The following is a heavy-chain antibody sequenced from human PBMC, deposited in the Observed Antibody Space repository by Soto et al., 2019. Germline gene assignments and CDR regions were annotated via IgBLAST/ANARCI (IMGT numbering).Heavy chain of an antibody. CDR2: VYHTGRT. D-gene: IGHD3-3*01. CDR3: ARDFAYFDS. J-gene: IGHJ4*02. Sequence: SETLSLTCTVSGGSISSSKNYWGWIRQPPGKGLEWIGYVYHTGRTSYNPSLKSRVSISMDTSKNQFSLNLDSVTAADTAVYFCARDFAYFDSWGQGTLVAVSS. V-gene: IGHV4-61*05. CDR1: GGSISSSKNY.